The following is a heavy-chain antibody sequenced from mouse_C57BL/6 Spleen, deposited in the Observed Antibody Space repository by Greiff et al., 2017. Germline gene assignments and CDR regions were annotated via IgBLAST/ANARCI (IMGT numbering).Heavy chain of an antibody. Sequence: QVHVKQPGAELVRPGSSVKLSCKASGYTFTSYWMHWVKQRPIQGLEWIGNIDPSDSETHYNQKFKDKATLTVDKSSSTAYMQLSSLTSEDSAVYYCARGGGSSGDYWGQGTTLTVSS. J-gene: IGHJ2*01. D-gene: IGHD1-1*01. CDR3: ARGGGSSGDY. V-gene: IGHV1-52*01. CDR1: GYTFTSYW. CDR2: IDPSDSET.